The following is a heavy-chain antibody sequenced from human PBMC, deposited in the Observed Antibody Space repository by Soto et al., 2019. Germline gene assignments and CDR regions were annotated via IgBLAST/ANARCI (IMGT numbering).Heavy chain of an antibody. CDR3: ARGPPIAWFDS. CDR1: GYSFTSHY. J-gene: IGHJ5*01. D-gene: IGHD6-13*01. Sequence: ASVKVSCKAIGYSFTSHYMHWVRQAPGQGLEWMGTIYPGGTNIAYAQKFQGRVTMTKDTSTTTVYMELNSLTAEDTAVYYCARGPPIAWFDSWGQRTLVPVSS. CDR2: IYPGGTNI. V-gene: IGHV1-46*01.